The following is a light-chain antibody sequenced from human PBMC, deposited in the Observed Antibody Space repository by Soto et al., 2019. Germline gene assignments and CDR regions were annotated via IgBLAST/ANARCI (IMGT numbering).Light chain of an antibody. Sequence: EIVLTQSPGTLSLSPGERATLSCRASQSVRSNYLAWDQQKPGQAPRLLIYGASSRATGIPDRFSGTGSGTDFTLTLSRLEPEGFAVYYCQQYGGSPYTFGQGTKLEIK. CDR1: QSVRSNY. V-gene: IGKV3-20*01. CDR3: QQYGGSPYT. J-gene: IGKJ2*01. CDR2: GAS.